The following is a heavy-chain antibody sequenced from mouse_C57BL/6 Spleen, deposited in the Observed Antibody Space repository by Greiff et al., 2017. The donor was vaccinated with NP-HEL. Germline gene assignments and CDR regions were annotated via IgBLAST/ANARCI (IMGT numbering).Heavy chain of an antibody. Sequence: VQLQQSGPELVKPGASVKISCKASGYTFTDYYINWVKQSHGKSLEWIGDINPNNGGTSYNQKFKGKATLTVDKSSSTAYMELRSLTSEDSAVYYCARWPEYYAMDYWGQGTSVTVSS. J-gene: IGHJ4*01. CDR1: GYTFTDYY. CDR2: INPNNGGT. V-gene: IGHV1-26*01. CDR3: ARWPEYYAMDY.